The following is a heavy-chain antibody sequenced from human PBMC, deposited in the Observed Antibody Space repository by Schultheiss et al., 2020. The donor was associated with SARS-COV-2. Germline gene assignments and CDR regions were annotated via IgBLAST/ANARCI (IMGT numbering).Heavy chain of an antibody. CDR1: GGSFSGYY. J-gene: IGHJ6*02. Sequence: SETLSLTCAVYGGSFSGYYWSWIRQPPGKGLEWIGYIYYSGSTYYNPSLKSRVTISVDTSKNQFSLKLSSVTAADTAVYYCARAPGVVIGYGMDVWGQGTTVTVSS. D-gene: IGHD3-22*01. CDR2: IYYSGST. CDR3: ARAPGVVIGYGMDV. V-gene: IGHV4-34*01.